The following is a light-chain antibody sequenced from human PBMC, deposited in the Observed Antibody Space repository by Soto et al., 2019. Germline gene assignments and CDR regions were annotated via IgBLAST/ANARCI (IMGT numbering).Light chain of an antibody. J-gene: IGLJ3*02. CDR2: TNN. V-gene: IGLV1-44*01. Sequence: QSVLTQPPSASGTPGQRVTLSCSGSSSNIETNTVSWYQQLPGTAPKLLIYTNNQRPSGVPDRFSCSKSGTSASLAISGLQSEDEADYYCAAWDDSLNGWVFGGGTKLTVL. CDR3: AAWDDSLNGWV. CDR1: SSNIETNT.